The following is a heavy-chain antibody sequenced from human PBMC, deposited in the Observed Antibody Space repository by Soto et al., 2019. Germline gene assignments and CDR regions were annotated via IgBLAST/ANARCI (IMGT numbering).Heavy chain of an antibody. CDR2: IHHSGST. V-gene: IGHV4-59*01. Sequence: QVQLQESGPGLVKPSETLSLTCTVSGGSINSYYWSWIRQSPEKGLEWIGYIHHSGSTLYNPSLNNRATVSLDRSNNQFSLKLTSVTAADTALYYCAREVRSNTGWYWDYWGQGTLVTVSS. J-gene: IGHJ4*02. CDR3: AREVRSNTGWYWDY. CDR1: GGSINSYY. D-gene: IGHD6-19*01.